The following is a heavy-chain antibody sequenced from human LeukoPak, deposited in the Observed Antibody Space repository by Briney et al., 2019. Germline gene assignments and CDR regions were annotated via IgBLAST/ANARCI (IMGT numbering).Heavy chain of an antibody. CDR1: GGSISSYY. V-gene: IGHV4-59*12. Sequence: PSETLSLTCTVSGGSISSYYWTWIRQPPGKGLDWIGYIYYSGSTNYNPSLNSRVTISVDTSKNQFSLKLSSVTAADTAVYYCARESWSSGYSFDYWGQGTLVTVSS. CDR2: IYYSGST. J-gene: IGHJ4*02. CDR3: ARESWSSGYSFDY. D-gene: IGHD3-22*01.